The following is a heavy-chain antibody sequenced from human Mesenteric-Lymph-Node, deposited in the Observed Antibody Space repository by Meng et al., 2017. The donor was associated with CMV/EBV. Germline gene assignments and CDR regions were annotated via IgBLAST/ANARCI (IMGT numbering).Heavy chain of an antibody. CDR3: ARDPWAGTPEDNFDY. Sequence: GGSLRLSCVASGYSFSEYSMHWVRQAPGKGLEWVAVISFDGNTKYYADSVKGRFTISRDNSDNTLYLRMNSVRTEDTAMYYCARDPWAGTPEDNFDYWGQGTLVTVSS. V-gene: IGHV3-30-3*01. J-gene: IGHJ4*02. CDR1: GYSFSEYS. D-gene: IGHD1-1*01. CDR2: ISFDGNTK.